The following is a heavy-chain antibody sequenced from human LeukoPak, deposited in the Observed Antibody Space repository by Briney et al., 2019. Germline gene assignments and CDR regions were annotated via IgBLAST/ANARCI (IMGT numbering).Heavy chain of an antibody. CDR3: VREHYDFFLDY. CDR2: IRSESDYI. Sequence: GGSLRLSCAASEFVFSTYYMHWVRQAPGKGLEWVSSIRSESDYIYYRDSVKGRFTISRDNAKNSLYLQMNRLRVEDTAVYSCVREHYDFFLDYWGQGTLVTVSS. CDR1: EFVFSTYY. D-gene: IGHD3-3*01. V-gene: IGHV3-21*06. J-gene: IGHJ4*02.